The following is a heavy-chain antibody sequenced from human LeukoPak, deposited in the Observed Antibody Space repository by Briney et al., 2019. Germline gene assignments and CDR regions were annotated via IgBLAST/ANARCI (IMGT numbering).Heavy chain of an antibody. CDR1: GGSISSSNYY. V-gene: IGHV4-39*07. CDR3: ARAVDDRSYYYYYYMDV. Sequence: SETLSLTCTVSGGSISSSNYYWGWIRQPPGKGLEWIGSIYYTGSTYYNPSLKSRVTISVDTSKNQFSLKLSSVTAADTAVYYCARAVDDRSYYYYYYMDVWGKGTTVTVSS. J-gene: IGHJ6*03. CDR2: IYYTGST.